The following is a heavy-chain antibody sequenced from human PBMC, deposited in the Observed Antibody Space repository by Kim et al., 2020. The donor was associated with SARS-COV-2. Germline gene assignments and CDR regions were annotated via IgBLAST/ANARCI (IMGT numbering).Heavy chain of an antibody. V-gene: IGHV1-8*01. CDR3: ARGRGQQLGSPTFDY. Sequence: HKCQGRVTMTRNTSISTAYMELRSLRSEDTAVYYCARGRGQQLGSPTFDYWGQGTLVTVSS. D-gene: IGHD6-6*01. J-gene: IGHJ4*02.